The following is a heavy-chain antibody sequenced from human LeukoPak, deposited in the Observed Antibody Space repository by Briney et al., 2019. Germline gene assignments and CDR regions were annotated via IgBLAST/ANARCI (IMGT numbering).Heavy chain of an antibody. D-gene: IGHD2-21*01. V-gene: IGHV5-51*01. CDR1: GYSFTSYW. CDR3: AIAYCGGDCYRAFDY. CDR2: IYPGDSDT. J-gene: IGHJ4*02. Sequence: GESLKISCKGSGYSFTSYWIGWVRQMPGKGLEWMGIIYPGDSDTRYSPSFQGQVTISAVKSISTAYLQWSSLKASDTAMYYCAIAYCGGDCYRAFDYWGQGTLVTVSS.